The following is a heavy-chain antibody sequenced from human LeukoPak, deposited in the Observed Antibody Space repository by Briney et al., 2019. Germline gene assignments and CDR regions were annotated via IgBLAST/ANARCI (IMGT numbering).Heavy chain of an antibody. J-gene: IGHJ4*02. CDR2: IYSGGST. Sequence: GGSLRLSCAASGFTVSSNYMSWVRQAPGKGLEWVSVIYSGGSTYYEDSVKGRFTISRDNSKNTLYLQMNSLRAEDTAVYYCASALRYFDWSFDYWGQGTLVTVSS. V-gene: IGHV3-53*01. CDR3: ASALRYFDWSFDY. CDR1: GFTVSSNY. D-gene: IGHD3-9*01.